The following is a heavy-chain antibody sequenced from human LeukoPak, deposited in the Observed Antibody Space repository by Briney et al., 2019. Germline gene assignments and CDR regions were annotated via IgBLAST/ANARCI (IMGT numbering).Heavy chain of an antibody. V-gene: IGHV1-8*03. CDR2: MNPNSGNT. D-gene: IGHD2-2*02. CDR3: ARAVRYCSSTSCYTRVSYYFDY. CDR1: GYTFTSYD. J-gene: IGHJ4*02. Sequence: SVKVSCKASGYTFTSYDINWVRQATGQGLEWMGWMNPNSGNTGYAQKFQGRVTITRNTSISTAYMELSSLRSEDTAVYYCARAVRYCSSTSCYTRVSYYFDYWGQGTLVTVSS.